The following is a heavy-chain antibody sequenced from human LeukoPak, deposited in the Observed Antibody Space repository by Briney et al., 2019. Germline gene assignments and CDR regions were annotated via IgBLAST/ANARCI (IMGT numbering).Heavy chain of an antibody. CDR3: ARTYYYDSSGYREDWFDP. V-gene: IGHV3-21*01. CDR2: ISSSSSYI. D-gene: IGHD3-22*01. CDR1: GFTFSSYS. J-gene: IGHJ5*02. Sequence: GGSLRLSCAASGFTFSSYSMNWVRQAPGKGLEWVSSISSSSSYIYSADSLKGRLTISRDNAKKSLYLQMNSLRAEDTAVYYCARTYYYDSSGYREDWFDPWGQGTLVTVSS.